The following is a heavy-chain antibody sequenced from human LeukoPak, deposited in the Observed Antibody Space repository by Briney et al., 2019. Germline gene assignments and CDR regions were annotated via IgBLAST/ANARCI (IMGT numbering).Heavy chain of an antibody. D-gene: IGHD3-3*01. V-gene: IGHV3-15*01. CDR2: IKSKTDGGTT. CDR3: SLEWLLGGYYMDV. Sequence: PGGSLRLSCAASGFTFSNAWMSWVRQAPGKGLEWVGRIKSKTDGGTTDYAAPVKGRFTISRDDSKNTLYLQMNSLKTEDTAVYYCSLEWLLGGYYMDVWGKGTTVTVSS. J-gene: IGHJ6*03. CDR1: GFTFSNAW.